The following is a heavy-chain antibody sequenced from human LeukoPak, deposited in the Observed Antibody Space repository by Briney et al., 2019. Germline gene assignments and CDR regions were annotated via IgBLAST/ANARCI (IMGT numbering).Heavy chain of an antibody. CDR1: GGSISSDDYY. J-gene: IGHJ5*02. CDR2: IYYSGST. V-gene: IGHV4-30-4*01. Sequence: SETLSLTCTVSGGSISSDDYYWSWIRQPPGKGLEWIGFIYYSGSTYYNPSLKSRVTISVDTSKNQFSLKLSSVTAADTAVYYCARGGATTVTDHWYNWFDPWGQGTLLTVSS. D-gene: IGHD4-17*01. CDR3: ARGGATTVTDHWYNWFDP.